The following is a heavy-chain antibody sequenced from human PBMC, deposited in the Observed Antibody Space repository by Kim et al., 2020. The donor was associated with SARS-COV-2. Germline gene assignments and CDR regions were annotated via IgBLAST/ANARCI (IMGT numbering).Heavy chain of an antibody. V-gene: IGHV4-31*02. Sequence: SRVTISVDTSKNQFSRKLSSVTAADTAVYYCARISGITIFGVVITGPFDYWGQGTLVTVSS. J-gene: IGHJ4*02. CDR3: ARISGITIFGVVITGPFDY. D-gene: IGHD3-3*01.